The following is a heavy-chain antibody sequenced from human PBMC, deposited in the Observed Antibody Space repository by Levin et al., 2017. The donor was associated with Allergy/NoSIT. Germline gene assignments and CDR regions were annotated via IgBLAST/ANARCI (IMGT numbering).Heavy chain of an antibody. CDR1: GFTVSSHY. J-gene: IGHJ3*02. CDR2: IYSGGST. V-gene: IGHV3-66*01. Sequence: GESLKISCAASGFTVSSHYMSWVRQAPGKGLEWVSVIYSGGSTYYADSVKGRFTISRDNSKNTLYLQMNSLRAEDTAVYYCAGGQLWFRAFDIWGQGTMVTVSS. CDR3: AGGQLWFRAFDI. D-gene: IGHD5-18*01.